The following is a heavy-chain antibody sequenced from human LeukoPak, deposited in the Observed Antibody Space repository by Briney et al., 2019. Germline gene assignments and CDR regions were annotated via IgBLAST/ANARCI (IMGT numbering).Heavy chain of an antibody. J-gene: IGHJ6*02. CDR2: IWYDGSNK. Sequence: GGSLRLSCAASGFTFSSYGMHWVRQAPGKGLEWVAVIWYDGSNKYYADSVKGRFTISGDNSKNMLYLQMNSLRAEDTAVFYCASLRSGPRYGMDVWGQGTTVTVSS. CDR3: ASLRSGPRYGMDV. D-gene: IGHD3-3*01. V-gene: IGHV3-33*01. CDR1: GFTFSSYG.